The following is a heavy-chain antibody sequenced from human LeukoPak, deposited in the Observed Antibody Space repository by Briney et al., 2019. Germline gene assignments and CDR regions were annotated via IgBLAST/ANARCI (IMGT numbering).Heavy chain of an antibody. CDR2: IYISGSGST. J-gene: IGHJ5*02. CDR1: GGSISSYY. V-gene: IGHV4-4*07. CDR3: VRDHVSPGLSNWFDP. Sequence: SETLSLTCTVSGGSISSYYWSWIRQPAGQGLEWIGRIYISGSGSTNYNPSLKSRVTMSVDTSKNQFSLKLSSVTASDTAMYYCVRDHVSPGLSNWFDPWGQGTLVTVSS. D-gene: IGHD3-16*01.